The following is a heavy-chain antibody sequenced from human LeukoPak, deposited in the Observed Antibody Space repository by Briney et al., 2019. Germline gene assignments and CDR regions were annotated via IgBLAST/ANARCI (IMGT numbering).Heavy chain of an antibody. J-gene: IGHJ6*03. V-gene: IGHV3-23*01. Sequence: GGSLRLSCAASGFAFSSYAMSWVRQAPGTGLEWVSGLSASGGITYYADSVKGRFTISRDNSKNKLYLQMNSLRAEDTAVYYCAKTSGATPYYYYMDVWGKGDTVTVSS. CDR2: LSASGGIT. D-gene: IGHD3-10*01. CDR3: AKTSGATPYYYYMDV. CDR1: GFAFSSYA.